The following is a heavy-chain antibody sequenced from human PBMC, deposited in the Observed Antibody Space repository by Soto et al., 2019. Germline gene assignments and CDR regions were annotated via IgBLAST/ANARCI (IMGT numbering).Heavy chain of an antibody. V-gene: IGHV3-7*01. D-gene: IGHD6-13*01. CDR1: GFTFSSHW. J-gene: IGHJ3*02. CDR3: AKSEGYSFDI. CDR2: IRQDGREE. Sequence: EVQLVESGGGLVHPGGSLGLSCAASGFTFSSHWMSWVRQAPGKGLEWVANIRQDGREEQYMDPVKGRFTLSRDNAKNSLYLQMNGLIVEATAGYSCAKSEGYSFDIRGQGTMVTVSS.